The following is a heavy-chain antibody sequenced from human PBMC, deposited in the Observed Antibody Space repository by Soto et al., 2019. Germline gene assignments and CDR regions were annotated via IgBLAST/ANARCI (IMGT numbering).Heavy chain of an antibody. J-gene: IGHJ4*02. Sequence: HEHLVQSGAEVKRPGASLKVSCKAFGYSFTGYYIHWVRQAPGQGLEWMGWINPDSGATNYAQNFQGRVTLTSDTSISTASMDLTSLTSDDTAVYYCARGDYGTGGYPFPYFDYWGQGTLVIVSS. CDR1: GYSFTGYY. D-gene: IGHD2-8*02. CDR2: INPDSGAT. V-gene: IGHV1-2*02. CDR3: ARGDYGTGGYPFPYFDY.